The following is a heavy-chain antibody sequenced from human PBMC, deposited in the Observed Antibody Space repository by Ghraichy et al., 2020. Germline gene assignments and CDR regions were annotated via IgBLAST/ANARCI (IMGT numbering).Heavy chain of an antibody. CDR3: ARDRGSGLGPEYFQH. J-gene: IGHJ1*01. CDR1: GFTFSTYS. CDR2: ISSGGTYM. D-gene: IGHD3-3*01. V-gene: IGHV3-21*01. Sequence: GSLRLSCAASGFTFSTYSMHWVRQAPGKGLEWVSSISSGGTYMYYADSLKGRFSISRDNANNSLYLQMSSLIAEDTAVYYCARDRGSGLGPEYFQHWGQGTLVTVSP.